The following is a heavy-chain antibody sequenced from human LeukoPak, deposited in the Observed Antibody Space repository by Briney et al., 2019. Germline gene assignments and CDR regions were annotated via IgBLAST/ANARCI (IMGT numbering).Heavy chain of an antibody. J-gene: IGHJ5*02. V-gene: IGHV4-38-2*02. CDR3: ARGTTGYNRFDP. D-gene: IGHD4-11*01. Sequence: SETLSLTCTVSGYSISTAYYWGWIRQPPGKGLEWIGSIYHSGSTYYNPSLKSRVTISVDTSKNQFSLNLSSVTAADTAVYYCARGTTGYNRFDPWGQGTLVTVSS. CDR1: GYSISTAYY. CDR2: IYHSGST.